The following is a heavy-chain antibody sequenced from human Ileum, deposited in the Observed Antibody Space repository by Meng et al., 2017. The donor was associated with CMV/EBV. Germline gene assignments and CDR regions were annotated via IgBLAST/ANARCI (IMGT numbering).Heavy chain of an antibody. V-gene: IGHV4-31*02. Sequence: SGGSITSGTYYWSWIRQPPGKGLGWIGYIYYSGSTYCNPSLKSRVTISVDTSNNQFSLKLSSVTAADTAVYYCARDSATMMVRYIDYWGQGTLVTVSS. CDR1: GGSITSGTYY. D-gene: IGHD3-22*01. CDR2: IYYSGST. CDR3: ARDSATMMVRYIDY. J-gene: IGHJ4*02.